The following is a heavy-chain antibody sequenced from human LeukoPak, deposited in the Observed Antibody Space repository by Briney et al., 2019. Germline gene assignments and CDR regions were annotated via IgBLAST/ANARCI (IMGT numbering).Heavy chain of an antibody. D-gene: IGHD3-10*01. CDR1: GYTFTSYD. CDR3: ARGASYGSGSYYNE. J-gene: IGHJ4*02. CDR2: MNPNSGNT. Sequence: ASVKVSCKASGYTFTSYDINWVRQATGQGLEWMGWMNPNSGNTGYAQKFQGRVTITRNTSISTAYMDLSSLRSEDTAVYYCARGASYGSGSYYNEWGQGTLVTVSS. V-gene: IGHV1-8*03.